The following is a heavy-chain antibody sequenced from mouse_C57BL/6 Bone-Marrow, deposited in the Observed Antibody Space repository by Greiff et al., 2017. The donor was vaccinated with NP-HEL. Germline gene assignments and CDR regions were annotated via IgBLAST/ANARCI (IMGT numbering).Heavy chain of an antibody. V-gene: IGHV1-61*01. J-gene: IGHJ2*01. CDR1: GYTFTSYW. CDR2: IYPSDSET. Sequence: VQLQQPGAELVRPGSSVKLSCKASGYTFTSYWMDWVKQRPGQGLEWIGNIYPSDSETHYNQKFKDKATLTVDKSSSTAYMQLSSLTSEDSAVYYCARRWLLPLDYWGQGTTLTVSS. CDR3: ARRWLLPLDY. D-gene: IGHD2-3*01.